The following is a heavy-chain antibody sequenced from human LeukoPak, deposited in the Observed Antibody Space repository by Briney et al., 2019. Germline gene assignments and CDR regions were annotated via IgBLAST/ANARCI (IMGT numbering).Heavy chain of an antibody. J-gene: IGHJ3*02. CDR2: ISSSSSYI. D-gene: IGHD5-12*01. V-gene: IGHV3-21*04. CDR3: ARDRESGYDYGDAFDI. CDR1: GFTFSSYS. Sequence: PGGSLRLSCAASGFTFSSYSMNWVRQAPGKGLEWVSSISSSSSYIYYADSVKGRFTISRDNAKNSLYLQMNSLRAEDTAVYYCARDRESGYDYGDAFDIWGQGTIVTVSS.